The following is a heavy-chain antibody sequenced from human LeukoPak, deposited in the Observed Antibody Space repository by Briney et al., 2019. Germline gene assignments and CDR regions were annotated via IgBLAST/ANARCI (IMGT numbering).Heavy chain of an antibody. CDR1: GGSVSSTSYY. CDR2: IYYSGST. CDR3: ARAPSSYYGSGSLDY. J-gene: IGHJ4*02. Sequence: SETLSLTCTVSGGSVSSTSYYWGWIRQPPGKGLEWIGSIYYSGSTYYNPSLKSRVTISVDTSKNRFSLKLSSVTAADTAVYYCARAPSSYYGSGSLDYWGQGTLVTVSS. D-gene: IGHD3-10*01. V-gene: IGHV4-39*07.